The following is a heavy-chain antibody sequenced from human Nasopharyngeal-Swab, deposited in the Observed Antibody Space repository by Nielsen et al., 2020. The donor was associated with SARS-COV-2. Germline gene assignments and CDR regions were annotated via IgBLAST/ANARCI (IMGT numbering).Heavy chain of an antibody. CDR2: ISSSGGST. V-gene: IGHV3-23*01. CDR1: GFTFSSYA. CDR3: AKDPTVLTGYSHNWFDP. Sequence: GGSLRLSCAASGFTFSSYAMSWVRQAPGKGLEWVSAISSSGGSTYYADSVKGRFTISRDNSKNTLYLQMNSLRAEDTAVYYCAKDPTVLTGYSHNWFDPWGQGTLVTVSS. J-gene: IGHJ5*02. D-gene: IGHD3-9*01.